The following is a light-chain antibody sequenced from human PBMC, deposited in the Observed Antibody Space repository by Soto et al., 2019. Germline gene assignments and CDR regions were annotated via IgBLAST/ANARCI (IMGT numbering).Light chain of an antibody. CDR2: ENN. CDR3: GTWDSSLSADVV. CDR1: SSNIGNNY. Sequence: QSVLTQPPSVSGAPGQKVTISCSGSSSNIGNNYVSWYQQLPGTAPKLLIYENNKRPSGIPDRFSGSKSGTSATLGITGLQTGDEADYYCGTWDSSLSADVVFGGGTKLTVL. J-gene: IGLJ2*01. V-gene: IGLV1-51*02.